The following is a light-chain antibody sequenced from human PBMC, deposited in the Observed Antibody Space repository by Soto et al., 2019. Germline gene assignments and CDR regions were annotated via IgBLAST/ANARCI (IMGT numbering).Light chain of an antibody. CDR3: QQYNSYSRT. V-gene: IGKV1-5*01. J-gene: IGKJ1*01. CDR2: DAS. Sequence: DRQITQSPATLSAYVGDRVIRSCRASQSISSWLAWYQQKPGKAPKLLIYDASSLHSGVPSRFSGSGSGTEFTLTISSLQPDDLATYYCQQYNSYSRTFGQGTNVDI. CDR1: QSISSW.